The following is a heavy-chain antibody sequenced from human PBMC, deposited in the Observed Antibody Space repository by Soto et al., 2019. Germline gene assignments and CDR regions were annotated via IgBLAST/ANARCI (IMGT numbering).Heavy chain of an antibody. V-gene: IGHV3-74*01. CDR1: GFTFSSDW. J-gene: IGHJ4*02. D-gene: IGHD3-10*01. CDR3: ARDRPGSQYYFDY. CDR2: INTDGSGP. Sequence: EVQLVESGGGLAQPGGSLRLSCAASGFTFSSDWMHWVRQAPGKGLVWVSRINTDGSGPSYADSVKGRFTISRDNAKNTLYLQMSSLRAEDTAVYYCARDRPGSQYYFDYWGQGNMVTVSS.